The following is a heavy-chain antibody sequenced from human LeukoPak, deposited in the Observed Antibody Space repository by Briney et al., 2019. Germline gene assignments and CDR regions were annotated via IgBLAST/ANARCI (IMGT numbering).Heavy chain of an antibody. V-gene: IGHV4-38-2*02. CDR2: IYHSGST. D-gene: IGHD3-22*01. CDR3: ARSSTMTGVVNWFDP. Sequence: SDTLSLICTVSGYSISSGYYWGWIRQPPGKGLEWIGSIYHSGSTYYNPSLKSRVTISVDTSKDQFSLKLSSVTAADTAVYYCARSSTMTGVVNWFDPWGQGTLVTVSS. J-gene: IGHJ5*02. CDR1: GYSISSGYY.